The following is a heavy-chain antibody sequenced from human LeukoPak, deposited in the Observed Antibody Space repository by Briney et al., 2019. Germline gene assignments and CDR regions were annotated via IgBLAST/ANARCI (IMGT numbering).Heavy chain of an antibody. CDR1: GYTFTVHY. V-gene: IGHV1-2*02. J-gene: IGHJ4*02. Sequence: ASVTVSCTASGYTFTVHYMHWVRQAPGQALEWMGWVSPYSGDTNYAQNFEGRVTMTRDTSMSTAFMELSRLTSDDTAVYYCARVRIEAAGRGLDYWGQGTLVTVSS. CDR3: ARVRIEAAGRGLDY. D-gene: IGHD6-13*01. CDR2: VSPYSGDT.